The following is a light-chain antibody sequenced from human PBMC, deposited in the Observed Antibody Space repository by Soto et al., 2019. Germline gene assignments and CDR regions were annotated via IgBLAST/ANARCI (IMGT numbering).Light chain of an antibody. J-gene: IGKJ2*01. V-gene: IGKV1-39*01. CDR1: QSISSY. Sequence: DIQMTQSPSSLSASVGDRVTITCRARQSISSYLNWYQQKPGKAPKLLIYAASSLQSGVPSRFSGSGSGTDVTLTISSLQPEDFATYYCQQSYSIFMYTFGQGTKLEIK. CDR3: QQSYSIFMYT. CDR2: AAS.